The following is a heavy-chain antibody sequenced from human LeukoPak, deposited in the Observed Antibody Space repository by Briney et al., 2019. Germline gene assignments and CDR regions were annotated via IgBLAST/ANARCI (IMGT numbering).Heavy chain of an antibody. CDR3: ARLSGAVFDY. J-gene: IGHJ4*02. D-gene: IGHD1-26*01. Sequence: SETLSLTCTVSGGSISGTDLYWGWIRQLPGKGLEWIGYIYYSGSTNYNPSLKSRVTMSVDTSKNQFSLKLSSVTAADTAVYYCARLSGAVFDYWGQGTLVTVSS. CDR1: GGSISGTDLY. V-gene: IGHV4-61*05. CDR2: IYYSGST.